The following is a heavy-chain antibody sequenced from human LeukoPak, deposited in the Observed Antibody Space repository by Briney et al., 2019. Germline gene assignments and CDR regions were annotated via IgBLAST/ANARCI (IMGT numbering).Heavy chain of an antibody. Sequence: GGSLRLSCAASGFTVSSNYMTWVRQAPGKGLEGVAVISYDGSNKYYADSVKGRFAISRDNSKNTLYLQMNSLRAEDTAVYYCAKDKGESGYFDYWGQGTLVTVSS. CDR2: ISYDGSNK. V-gene: IGHV3-30*18. CDR3: AKDKGESGYFDY. J-gene: IGHJ4*02. D-gene: IGHD1-26*01. CDR1: GFTVSSNY.